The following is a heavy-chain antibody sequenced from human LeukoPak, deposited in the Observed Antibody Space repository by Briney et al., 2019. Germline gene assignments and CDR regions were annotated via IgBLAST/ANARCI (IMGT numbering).Heavy chain of an antibody. CDR3: ASAPMPYDAFDI. V-gene: IGHV1-2*06. J-gene: IGHJ3*02. CDR1: GYTFTGYY. D-gene: IGHD2-2*01. Sequence: ASVKVSRKASGYTFTGYYMHWVRQAPGQGLEWMGRINPNSGGTNYAQKFQGRVTMTRDTSISTAYMELSRLRSDDTAVYYCASAPMPYDAFDIWGQGTMVTVSS. CDR2: INPNSGGT.